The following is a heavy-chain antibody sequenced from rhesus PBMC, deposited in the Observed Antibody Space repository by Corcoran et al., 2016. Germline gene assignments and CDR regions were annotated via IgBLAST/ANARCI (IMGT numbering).Heavy chain of an antibody. Sequence: DVQLVESGGALAQPGGSLRLSCAASGFTFDDYAMSWVRQAPGKGLGWVSRIGGDGGSTYYADSVKVRFTISRDNAKNTLYLQMDRLRAEDTALYYCSRAPGTADDYWGQGVLVTVSS. CDR1: GFTFDDYA. J-gene: IGHJ4*01. CDR3: SRAPGTADDY. D-gene: IGHD5-42*01. V-gene: IGHV3-134*01. CDR2: IGGDGGST.